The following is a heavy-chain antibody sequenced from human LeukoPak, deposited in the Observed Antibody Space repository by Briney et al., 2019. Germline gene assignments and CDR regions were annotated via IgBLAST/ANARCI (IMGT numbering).Heavy chain of an antibody. J-gene: IGHJ4*02. CDR3: ARLGSYYDILTGVLDY. Sequence: SETLSLTCAVYGESFSGYYWSWIRQPPGKGLEWIGEINHSGSTNYNPSLESRVTISVDTSRNQFSLNLSSVTAADTAVYYCARLGSYYDILTGVLDYWGQGTLVTVSS. CDR1: GESFSGYY. D-gene: IGHD3-9*01. CDR2: INHSGST. V-gene: IGHV4-34*01.